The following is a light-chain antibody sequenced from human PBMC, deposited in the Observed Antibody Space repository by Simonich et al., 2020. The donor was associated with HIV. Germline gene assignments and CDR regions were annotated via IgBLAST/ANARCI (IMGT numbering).Light chain of an antibody. CDR1: SSDVGSYNF. CDR2: EGN. Sequence: QSALTQPASVSGSPGQSITISCTGTSSDVGSYNFMSWYQQHPGKAPKLMIYEGNKRPSGVSNRFSGSKSGNTASLTISGLQAEDEADYYCSSYTSSSTLAVFGGGTQLTVL. CDR3: SSYTSSSTLAV. J-gene: IGLJ7*01. V-gene: IGLV2-14*02.